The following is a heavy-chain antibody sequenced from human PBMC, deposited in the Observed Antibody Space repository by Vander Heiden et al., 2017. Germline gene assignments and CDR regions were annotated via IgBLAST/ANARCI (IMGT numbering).Heavy chain of an antibody. D-gene: IGHD4-17*01. Sequence: QVQLVESGGGVVQPGRSLRLACAASGFTFSGYAMHWVRQAPGKGLEWVAVISYDGSNKYYADSVKGRFTISRDNSKNTLYLQMNSLRAEDTAVYYCARDRGMFTTVTTMNYWGQGTLVTVSS. CDR1: GFTFSGYA. CDR2: ISYDGSNK. V-gene: IGHV3-30-3*01. J-gene: IGHJ4*02. CDR3: ARDRGMFTTVTTMNY.